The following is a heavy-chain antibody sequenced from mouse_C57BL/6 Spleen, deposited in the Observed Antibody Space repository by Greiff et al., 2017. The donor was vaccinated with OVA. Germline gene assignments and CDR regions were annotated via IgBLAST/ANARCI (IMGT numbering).Heavy chain of an antibody. CDR1: GYTFTSYW. CDR2: IDPSDSYT. CDR3: ARDGTAMDY. J-gene: IGHJ4*01. D-gene: IGHD4-1*01. V-gene: IGHV1-50*01. Sequence: VKLQQPGAELVKPGASVKLSCKASGYTFTSYWMQWVKQRPGQGLEWIGEIDPSDSYTNYNQKFKGKATLTVDTSSSTAYMQLSSLTSEDSAVYYCARDGTAMDYWGQGTSVTVSS.